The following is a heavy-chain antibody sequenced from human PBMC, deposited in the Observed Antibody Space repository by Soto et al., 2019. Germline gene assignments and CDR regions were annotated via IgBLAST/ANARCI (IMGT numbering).Heavy chain of an antibody. CDR2: IYPGDSDT. D-gene: IGHD3-3*01. Sequence: GESLKSSCKGSGYSFTSYWIGWVRQMPGKGLEWMGIIYPGDSDTRYSPSFQGQVTISADKSISTAYLQWSSLKASDTAMYYCAIAFGVPKGYYYGMDVWGQGTTVTVS. CDR3: AIAFGVPKGYYYGMDV. V-gene: IGHV5-51*01. CDR1: GYSFTSYW. J-gene: IGHJ6*02.